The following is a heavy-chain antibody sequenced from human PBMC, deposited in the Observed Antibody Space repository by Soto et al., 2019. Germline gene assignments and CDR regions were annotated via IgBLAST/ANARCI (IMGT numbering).Heavy chain of an antibody. J-gene: IGHJ5*01. CDR3: ARNILSGGAYPDS. D-gene: IGHD3-10*01. V-gene: IGHV3-21*01. CDR2: ISSGSSYI. CDR1: GFTFSTYT. Sequence: PGGSLRLSCAASGFTFSTYTMNWVRQAPGKGLEWISSISSGSSYIYYAGAVKGRFSISRDNAKNSLVLQMNSLRADDTAVYYCARNILSGGAYPDSWGQGTKVTVSS.